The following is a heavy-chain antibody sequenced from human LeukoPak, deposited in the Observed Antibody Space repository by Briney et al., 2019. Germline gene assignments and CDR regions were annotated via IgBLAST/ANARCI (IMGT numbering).Heavy chain of an antibody. CDR3: ATQSPTIFGVVSHDY. J-gene: IGHJ4*02. CDR1: GYTFTGYY. Sequence: ASVKVSCKASGYTFTGYYMHWARQAPGQGLEWMGWINPNSGGTNYAQKFQGRVTMTRDTSISTAYMELSRLRSDDTAVYYCATQSPTIFGVVSHDYWGQGTLVTVSS. V-gene: IGHV1-2*02. CDR2: INPNSGGT. D-gene: IGHD3-3*01.